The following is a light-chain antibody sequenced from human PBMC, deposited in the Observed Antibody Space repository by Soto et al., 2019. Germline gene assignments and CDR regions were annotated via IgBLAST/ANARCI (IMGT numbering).Light chain of an antibody. CDR2: DAS. Sequence: DIQLTQSPSFLSASIGDRVTISCRASQDFSNFLAWYQQKPGRAPKLLMYDASSLQSGVPSRFSGSGSGTEFSLTISSLQPEDFATYYCLQHNSYPRTFGQGTKVDI. CDR3: LQHNSYPRT. J-gene: IGKJ1*01. V-gene: IGKV1-9*01. CDR1: QDFSNF.